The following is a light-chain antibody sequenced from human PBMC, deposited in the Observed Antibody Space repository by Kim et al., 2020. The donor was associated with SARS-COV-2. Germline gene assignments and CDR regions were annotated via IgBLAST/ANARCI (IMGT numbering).Light chain of an antibody. CDR2: AAS. V-gene: IGKV1-8*01. CDR3: QQYYTYPFT. CDR1: QGISSS. J-gene: IGKJ4*01. Sequence: SASTGDRVTITCRASQGISSSLAWYQQTPGKAPKLLIYAASTLQSGVPSRFNGSGSATDFTLTISCLQSEDFATYYCQQYYTYPFTFGGGTKVEI.